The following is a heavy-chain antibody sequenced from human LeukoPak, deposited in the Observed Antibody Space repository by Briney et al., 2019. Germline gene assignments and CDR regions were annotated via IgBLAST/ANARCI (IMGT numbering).Heavy chain of an antibody. CDR2: ISSSSGYI. D-gene: IGHD3-10*01. CDR3: ARDRGFGREDWFDP. V-gene: IGHV3-21*01. J-gene: IGHJ5*02. Sequence: TGGSLRLSCAASGFTFSSYSMNWVRQAPGKGLEWVSSISSSSGYIYYADSVKGRFTISRDNAKNSLYLQMNSLRAEDTAVYYCARDRGFGREDWFDPWGQGTLVTVSS. CDR1: GFTFSSYS.